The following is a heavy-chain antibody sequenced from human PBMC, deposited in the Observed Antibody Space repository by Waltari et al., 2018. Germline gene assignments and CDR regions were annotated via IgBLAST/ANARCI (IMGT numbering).Heavy chain of an antibody. D-gene: IGHD4-17*01. CDR3: AKPTYNDYADFDY. CDR2: ISTGNRYI. V-gene: IGHV3-21*01. CDR1: GFTSSSTN. J-gene: IGHJ4*02. Sequence: EVQLVESGGGLVKPGGSLRLPCAPSGFTSSSTNMHWVRQAPGKGLEWVSSISTGNRYIYYADSVKGRFTISRDNAKNSLYLQMDSLRAEDTAVYYCAKPTYNDYADFDYWGQGTRVTVSS.